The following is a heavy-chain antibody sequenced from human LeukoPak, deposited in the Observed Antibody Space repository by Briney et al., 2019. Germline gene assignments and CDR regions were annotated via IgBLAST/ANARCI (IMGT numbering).Heavy chain of an antibody. CDR2: ISGSGGST. J-gene: IGHJ4*02. D-gene: IGHD3-22*01. Sequence: GRSLRLSCAASGCTFSSYAMSWVRQAPGKGLEWVSAISGSGGSTYYADSVKGLFTISRDDSKNTLYLQMNSLRAEDTAVYYCAKFISGYSYYFDYWGQGTLVTVSS. V-gene: IGHV3-23*01. CDR1: GCTFSSYA. CDR3: AKFISGYSYYFDY.